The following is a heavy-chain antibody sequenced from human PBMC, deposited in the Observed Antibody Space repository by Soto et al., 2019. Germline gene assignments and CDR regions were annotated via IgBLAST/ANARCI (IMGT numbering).Heavy chain of an antibody. CDR3: ARGHPLNYAGLDG. Sequence: QAHLEQSGAEVKRPGASVKVSCKASGYTFSDFDINWLRQASGQGPEWMGWMNAKSGDTFFAQRFQGKFKLTRDTSLSPAYMEGGSLTSDDTAMYYWARGHPLNYAGLDGLGQGTTVAVSS. V-gene: IGHV1-8*01. CDR2: MNAKSGDT. J-gene: IGHJ6*01. CDR1: GYTFSDFD. D-gene: IGHD3-16*01.